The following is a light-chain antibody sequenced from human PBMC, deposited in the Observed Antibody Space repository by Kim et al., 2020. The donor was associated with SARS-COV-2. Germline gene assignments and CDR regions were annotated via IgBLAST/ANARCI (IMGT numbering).Light chain of an antibody. J-gene: IGKJ1*01. Sequence: SPGERATLSCRASQSVRSDLAWYQQKPGQGPRLLIYNAVARAAGIPVRFSGNGSGTEFTLTINSLQSEDFAVYYCQQFHYWPPWTFGQGTKVDIK. V-gene: IGKV3-15*01. CDR1: QSVRSD. CDR3: QQFHYWPPWT. CDR2: NAV.